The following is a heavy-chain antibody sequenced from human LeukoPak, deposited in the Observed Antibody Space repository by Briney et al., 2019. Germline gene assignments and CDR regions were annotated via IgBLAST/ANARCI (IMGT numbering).Heavy chain of an antibody. CDR1: GYTFTSYG. Sequence: ASVKVSCKASGYTFTSYGISWVRQAPGQGLEWMGWISAYNDNTNYAQKLQGRVTMTTDTSTSTAYMELRSLRSDDTAVYYCASYDCSGGSCYRGYGMDVWGQGTTVTVSS. V-gene: IGHV1-18*01. D-gene: IGHD2-15*01. CDR3: ASYDCSGGSCYRGYGMDV. CDR2: ISAYNDNT. J-gene: IGHJ6*02.